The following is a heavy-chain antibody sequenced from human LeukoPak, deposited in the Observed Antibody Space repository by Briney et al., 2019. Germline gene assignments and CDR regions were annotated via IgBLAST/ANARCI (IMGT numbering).Heavy chain of an antibody. Sequence: SETLSLTCTVSGGSISSYYWSWIRQPPGKGLEWIGYIYYSGSTNYNPPLKSRVTISVDTSKNHFSLKLTSVTAADTAVYYCARGKGSGNYNNWFDPWGQGTLVTVSS. CDR2: IYYSGST. J-gene: IGHJ5*02. CDR3: ARGKGSGNYNNWFDP. CDR1: GGSISSYY. D-gene: IGHD3-10*01. V-gene: IGHV4-59*01.